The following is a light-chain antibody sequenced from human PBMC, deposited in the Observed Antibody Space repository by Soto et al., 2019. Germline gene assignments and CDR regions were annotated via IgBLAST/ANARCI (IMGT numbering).Light chain of an antibody. Sequence: ERVMTQSPATLSASPGERVTLSCRASQSVASSVAWYQQKPGQAPRLILYGASTRATGFPARFSGSGSGTDFTLTIISLQSEDFSVYLCQQYHYWPITFGQGTRLEIK. CDR1: QSVASS. CDR2: GAS. V-gene: IGKV3-15*01. J-gene: IGKJ5*01. CDR3: QQYHYWPIT.